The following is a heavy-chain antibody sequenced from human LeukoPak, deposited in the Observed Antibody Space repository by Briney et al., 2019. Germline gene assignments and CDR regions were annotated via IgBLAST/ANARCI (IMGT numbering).Heavy chain of an antibody. V-gene: IGHV3-23*01. D-gene: IGHD5-12*01. Sequence: GGSLRLSCGASGFTFRGYAMSWVRQAPGKGLEWVSGISESSRFIHHADSVKGRFTISRDDSTNTLHLQMNSLKAEDTAVYYCAKSAYAGYDWGGMGQSWGQGTLVTVSS. CDR2: ISESSRFI. CDR3: AKSAYAGYDWGGMGQS. J-gene: IGHJ1*01. CDR1: GFTFRGYA.